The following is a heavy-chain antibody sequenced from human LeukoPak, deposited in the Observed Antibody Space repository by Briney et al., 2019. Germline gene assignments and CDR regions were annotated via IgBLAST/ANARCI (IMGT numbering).Heavy chain of an antibody. J-gene: IGHJ4*02. Sequence: GGSLRLSCAASGFSFVNNAMGWVRQAPGKGLEWVSGICASGRCTFYAAPVRGRFTVSRDNFKNSLYLQMNNLRAEDTAVYYCAKYINVPGTQLLGDYWGQGALVTVSS. CDR3: AKYINVPGTQLLGDY. V-gene: IGHV3-23*01. CDR2: ICASGRCT. D-gene: IGHD1-1*01. CDR1: GFSFVNNA.